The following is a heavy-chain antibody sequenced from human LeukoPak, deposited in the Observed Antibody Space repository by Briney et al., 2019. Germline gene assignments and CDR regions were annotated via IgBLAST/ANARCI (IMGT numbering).Heavy chain of an antibody. J-gene: IGHJ6*03. D-gene: IGHD3-16*02. CDR2: ISGSGGST. CDR3: AKDTIMITFGGVISTYFTNYYYYYMDV. Sequence: PGGSLRLSCAASGFTFSSYAMSWVRQAPGEGLEWVSAISGSGGSTYYADSVKGRFTISRDNSKNTLYLQMNSLRAEDTAVYYCAKDTIMITFGGVISTYFTNYYYYYMDVWGKGTTVTVSS. V-gene: IGHV3-23*01. CDR1: GFTFSSYA.